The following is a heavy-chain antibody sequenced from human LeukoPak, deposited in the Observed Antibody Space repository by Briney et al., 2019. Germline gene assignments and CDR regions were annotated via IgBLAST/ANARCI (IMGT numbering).Heavy chain of an antibody. CDR3: ARSSTWIQLWLFDY. V-gene: IGHV6-1*01. CDR1: GDSVSSNSAA. CDR2: TYYRSKWYN. D-gene: IGHD5-18*01. J-gene: IGHJ4*02. Sequence: SQTLSLTCAISGDSVSSNSAAWNWIRQFPSRGLEWLGRTYYRSKWYNDYAVSVKSRITINPDTSKNRFSLQLNSVTPEDTAVYYCARSSTWIQLWLFDYWGQGTLVTVSS.